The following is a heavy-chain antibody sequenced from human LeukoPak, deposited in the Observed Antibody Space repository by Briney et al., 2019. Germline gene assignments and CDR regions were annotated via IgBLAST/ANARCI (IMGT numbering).Heavy chain of an antibody. D-gene: IGHD1-14*01. J-gene: IGHJ4*02. V-gene: IGHV4-39*01. CDR3: ARIRNHDGGTGEFDY. Sequence: PSETLSLTCTVSGASISSTTYYWGWIRQPPRKGLEWIASIYYSGSTYYNPSLKSRVTISVDTSKNQFSLKLRSVTAADTAVYYCARIRNHDGGTGEFDYWGQGTLVTVSS. CDR2: IYYSGST. CDR1: GASISSTTYY.